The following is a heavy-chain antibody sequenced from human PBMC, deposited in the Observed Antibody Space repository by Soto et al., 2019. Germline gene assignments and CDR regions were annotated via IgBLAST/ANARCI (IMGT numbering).Heavy chain of an antibody. D-gene: IGHD3-22*01. CDR3: ARDVVVMAYYYGMDV. Sequence: GGSLRLSCAASGFTFSSYGMHWVRQAPGKGLEWVAVIWYDGSNKYYADSVKGRFTISRDNSRNTLYLQMNSLRAEDTAVYYCARDVVVMAYYYGMDVWGQGTTVTVSS. CDR2: IWYDGSNK. V-gene: IGHV3-33*01. J-gene: IGHJ6*02. CDR1: GFTFSSYG.